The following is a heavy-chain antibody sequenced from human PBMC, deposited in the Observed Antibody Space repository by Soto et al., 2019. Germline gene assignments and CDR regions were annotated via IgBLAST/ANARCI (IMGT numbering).Heavy chain of an antibody. CDR2: MSYDGSNK. D-gene: IGHD6-19*01. Sequence: QVQLVESGGGVVQPGRSLRLSCAASGFTFSSYAMHWVRQAPGKGLEWVAVMSYDGSNKYYADSVKGRFTISRDNSKNTXYLKINSLRAEETAVYYCARDKSPYSSGWQNRHFDYWGQGTLVTVSS. J-gene: IGHJ4*02. CDR1: GFTFSSYA. V-gene: IGHV3-30-3*01. CDR3: ARDKSPYSSGWQNRHFDY.